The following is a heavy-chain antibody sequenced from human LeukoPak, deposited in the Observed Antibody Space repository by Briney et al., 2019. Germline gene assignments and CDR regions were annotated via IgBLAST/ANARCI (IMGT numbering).Heavy chain of an antibody. Sequence: SETLSLTCAVSGDSVSSDYWWSWVRQSPGRGLEWIGEVFHSGTTNYNPSLVGRVTISLDKSKNQVSLKVTSGTAADTAVYYCARHRRGYNCHDYWGQGALVTVSS. CDR2: VFHSGTT. V-gene: IGHV4-4*02. CDR3: ARHRRGYNCHDY. D-gene: IGHD5-18*01. J-gene: IGHJ4*02. CDR1: GDSVSSDYW.